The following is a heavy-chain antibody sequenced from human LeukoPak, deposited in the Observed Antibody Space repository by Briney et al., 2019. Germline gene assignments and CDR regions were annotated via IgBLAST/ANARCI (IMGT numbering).Heavy chain of an antibody. V-gene: IGHV3-23*01. CDR2: ISHNGVAI. CDR3: ANFKSKDGIKDHFDY. D-gene: IGHD5-24*01. Sequence: GGSLRLSCAASGIAFDKNAMTWVRRVPGKGLEWVSTISHNGVAIYYADSVTGRFTISRDNSKNTVSLQMSSLRVEDTAVYYCANFKSKDGIKDHFDYWGQGTLVTVSS. J-gene: IGHJ4*02. CDR1: GIAFDKNA.